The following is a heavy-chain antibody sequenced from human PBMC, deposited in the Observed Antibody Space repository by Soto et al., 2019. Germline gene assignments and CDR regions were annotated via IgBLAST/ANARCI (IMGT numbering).Heavy chain of an antibody. Sequence: SETLSLTCTVSGGSISSGDYYWSWIRQPPGKGLEWIGYIYYSGSTYYNPSLKSRVTISVDTSKNQFSLKLSSVTAADTAVYYCARTTVIGGTEYGMDVCGQGTTVSVSS. CDR1: GGSISSGDYY. J-gene: IGHJ6*02. V-gene: IGHV4-30-4*01. CDR3: ARTTVIGGTEYGMDV. CDR2: IYYSGST. D-gene: IGHD4-4*01.